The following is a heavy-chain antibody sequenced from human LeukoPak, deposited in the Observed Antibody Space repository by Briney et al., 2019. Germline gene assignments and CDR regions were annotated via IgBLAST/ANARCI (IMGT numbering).Heavy chain of an antibody. Sequence: GGSRRLSWAASGFTFGDFAMPWFRQPPGKGLEWVSIIGESVDSIYYADSVRGRFTISRDTSKNTLYLQMRSLRVEDTALYYCARPEGDYVFDYWGQGALVTVSS. CDR1: GFTFGDFA. D-gene: IGHD4-17*01. CDR3: ARPEGDYVFDY. CDR2: IGESVDSI. V-gene: IGHV3-23*01. J-gene: IGHJ4*02.